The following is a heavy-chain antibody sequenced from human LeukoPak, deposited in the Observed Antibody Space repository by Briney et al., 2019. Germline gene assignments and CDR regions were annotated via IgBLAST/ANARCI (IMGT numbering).Heavy chain of an antibody. CDR3: ATGSGSYRNWFDP. J-gene: IGHJ5*02. Sequence: GASVKISCKVSGYTLTELSMHWERQAPGKGLEWRGGFDPEDGETIYAQKFQGRVTMTEDTSTDTAYMELSSLRSEDTAVYYCATGSGSYRNWFDPWGQGTLVTVSS. CDR1: GYTLTELS. V-gene: IGHV1-24*01. D-gene: IGHD1-26*01. CDR2: FDPEDGET.